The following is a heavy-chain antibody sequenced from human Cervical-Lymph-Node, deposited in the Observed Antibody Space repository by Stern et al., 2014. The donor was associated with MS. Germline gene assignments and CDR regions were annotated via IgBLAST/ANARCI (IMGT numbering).Heavy chain of an antibody. CDR2: IYRGDSDT. D-gene: IGHD4-17*01. J-gene: IGHJ4*02. CDR1: GYSFTANW. CDR3: ARGYGDYAFDY. Sequence: EDQLVESGAEVKKPGESLKISCKGSGYSFTANWIPWVRQMPGKGLEWMWIIYRGDSDTKYSPSFQGQVAISADNSISTAYLQWSSLKASDTAMYYCARGYGDYAFDYWGQGTLVTVSS. V-gene: IGHV5-51*01.